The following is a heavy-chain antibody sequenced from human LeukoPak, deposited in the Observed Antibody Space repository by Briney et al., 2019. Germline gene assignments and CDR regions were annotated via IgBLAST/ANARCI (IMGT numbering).Heavy chain of an antibody. CDR1: GFTFTNYD. CDR3: ARDRRYCSGGSCHYRRTVGSWFDP. Sequence: GASVKVCCKATGFTFTNYDINWVRQATGQGLEWMGWMNPINGNTGYAQKFQGRVTMTRDTSISTAYMELRSLRSDDTAVYYCARDRRYCSGGSCHYRRTVGSWFDPWGQGTLVTVSS. CDR2: MNPINGNT. J-gene: IGHJ5*02. D-gene: IGHD2-15*01. V-gene: IGHV1-8*01.